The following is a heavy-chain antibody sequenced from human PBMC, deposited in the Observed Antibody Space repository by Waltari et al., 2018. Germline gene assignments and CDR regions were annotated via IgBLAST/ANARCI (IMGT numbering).Heavy chain of an antibody. D-gene: IGHD3-22*01. CDR1: GYTFTSYG. CDR3: ARGGLGYYDSSGYYYGAFDI. V-gene: IGHV1-18*01. CDR2: ISAYNGNT. J-gene: IGHJ3*02. Sequence: QVQLVQSGAEVKKPGASVKVSCKASGYTFTSYGISWVRQAPGQGLEWMGWISAYNGNTNYAQKLQGRVTITTDTSTSTAYMELRSLRSDDTAVYYCARGGLGYYDSSGYYYGAFDIWGQGTMVTVSS.